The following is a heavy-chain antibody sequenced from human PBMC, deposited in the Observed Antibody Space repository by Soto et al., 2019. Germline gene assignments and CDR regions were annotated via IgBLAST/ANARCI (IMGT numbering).Heavy chain of an antibody. J-gene: IGHJ4*02. CDR2: ISSSSSYI. Sequence: GGSLRLSCAASGFTFSSYDMHWVRQATGKGLEWVSSISSSSSYIYYADSVKGRFTISRDNSKNTLYLQMNSLRAEDTAVYYCAKAARVSLYDILTGYYRGGWFDYWGQGTLVTVSS. D-gene: IGHD3-9*01. CDR3: AKAARVSLYDILTGYYRGGWFDY. V-gene: IGHV3-21*04. CDR1: GFTFSSYD.